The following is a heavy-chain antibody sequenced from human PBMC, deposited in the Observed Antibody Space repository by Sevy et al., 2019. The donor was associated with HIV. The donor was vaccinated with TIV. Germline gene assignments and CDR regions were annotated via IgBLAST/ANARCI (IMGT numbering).Heavy chain of an antibody. J-gene: IGHJ6*02. CDR2: ISHDGIKD. V-gene: IGHV3-30*18. D-gene: IGHD1-26*01. Sequence: GGSLRLSCIGSGFSFSYYCIHWVRQSPGKGLDWVALISHDGIKDYYADSVKGRFTISRDNSKNTIYLEMNSLRTEDTAIYFCANAYSGSYYPSYLYALDVWGQGTTVTVSS. CDR3: ANAYSGSYYPSYLYALDV. CDR1: GFSFSYYC.